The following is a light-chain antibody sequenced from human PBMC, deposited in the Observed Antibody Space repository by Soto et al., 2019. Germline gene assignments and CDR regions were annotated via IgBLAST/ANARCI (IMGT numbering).Light chain of an antibody. CDR3: EESHCSPGR. CDR1: QSISSW. J-gene: IGKJ1*01. CDR2: DAS. V-gene: IGKV1-5*01. Sequence: SACMERRYTIAGRASQSISSWLAWYQQKPGKAPKLLIYDASSLESGFPSRFSGCVSGTEFTLALSCLQPDDSALYCCEESHCSPGRFAEGTKVDIK.